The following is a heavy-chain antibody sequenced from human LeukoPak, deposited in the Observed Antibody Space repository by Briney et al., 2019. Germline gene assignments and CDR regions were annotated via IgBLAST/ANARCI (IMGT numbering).Heavy chain of an antibody. Sequence: SVKVSSKASGGTFSSYTISWVRQAPGQGLEWMGRIIPILGIANYAQKFQGRVTITADKSTSTAYMELSSLRSEDTAVYYCARDPRIKDHSSGYDDYWGQGTLVTVSS. D-gene: IGHD3-22*01. CDR1: GGTFSSYT. J-gene: IGHJ4*02. CDR2: IIPILGIA. CDR3: ARDPRIKDHSSGYDDY. V-gene: IGHV1-69*04.